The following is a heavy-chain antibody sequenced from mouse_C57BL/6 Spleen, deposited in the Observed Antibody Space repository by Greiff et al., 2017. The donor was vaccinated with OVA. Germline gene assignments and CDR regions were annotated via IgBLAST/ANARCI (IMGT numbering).Heavy chain of an antibody. V-gene: IGHV1-82*01. J-gene: IGHJ2*01. D-gene: IGHD1-1*01. CDR3: ARWGVVGPFDY. Sequence: QVQLQQSGPELVKPGASVKISCKASGYAFSSSWMNWVKQRPGKGLEWIGRIYPGDGDTNYNGKFKGKATLTADKSSSTAYMQLSSLTSEDSAVYFCARWGVVGPFDYWGQGTTLTVSS. CDR2: IYPGDGDT. CDR1: GYAFSSSW.